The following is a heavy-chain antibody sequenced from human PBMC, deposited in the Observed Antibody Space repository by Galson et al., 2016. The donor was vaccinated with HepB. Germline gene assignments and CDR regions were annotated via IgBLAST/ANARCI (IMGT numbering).Heavy chain of an antibody. V-gene: IGHV4-59*06. CDR1: GFTFSSYS. Sequence: LRLSCAASGFTFSSYSMNWVRQAPGKGLEWIGYIFYSGSTFYNPSVRSRLTISLDTSKNQFFLKLTSVTAADTAVYYCARETYYDTTGYFGRDVSDVWGQGTMVIVSS. D-gene: IGHD3-22*01. CDR3: ARETYYDTTGYFGRDVSDV. J-gene: IGHJ3*01. CDR2: IFYSGST.